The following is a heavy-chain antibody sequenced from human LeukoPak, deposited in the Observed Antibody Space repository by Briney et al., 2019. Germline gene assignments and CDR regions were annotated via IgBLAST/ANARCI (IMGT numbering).Heavy chain of an antibody. Sequence: GGSLRLSCVASGLIVSNHWMSWVRQAPGKGLEWVANIKEDRGREYYKDSVKGRFTISKDSAKNSLYLQMNSLRVEDTAMYYCASLDTAKQPLANHWGQGTLVTVSS. D-gene: IGHD5-18*01. CDR3: ASLDTAKQPLANH. CDR2: IKEDRGRE. V-gene: IGHV3-7*03. J-gene: IGHJ5*02. CDR1: GLIVSNHW.